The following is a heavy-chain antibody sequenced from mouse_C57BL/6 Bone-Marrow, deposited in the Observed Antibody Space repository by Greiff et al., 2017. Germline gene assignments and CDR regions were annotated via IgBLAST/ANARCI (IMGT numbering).Heavy chain of an antibody. V-gene: IGHV14-4*01. CDR1: GFNIKDDY. Sequence: VQLQQSGAELVRPGASVKLSCTASGFNIKDDYMHWVKQRPEQGLEWIGWIDPENGDTEYASKFQGKATITADTPSNTAYLQLSSLTSEDTAVYYCTTPALGNAMDYWGQGTSVTVSS. D-gene: IGHD4-1*01. CDR2: IDPENGDT. CDR3: TTPALGNAMDY. J-gene: IGHJ4*01.